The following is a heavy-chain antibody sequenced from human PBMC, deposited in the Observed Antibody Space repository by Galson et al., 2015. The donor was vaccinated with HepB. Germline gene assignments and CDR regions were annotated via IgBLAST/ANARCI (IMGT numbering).Heavy chain of an antibody. CDR1: GYTFTNYA. V-gene: IGHV1-18*01. Sequence: SVKVSCKASGYTFTNYAISWVRQAPGQGLEWMGWISTYNGNTNYAQNLQGRVIMTTDTATSTAYLEMRSLRSDDTAVYYCARELESYSDSSGYYLWWFDPWGQGTLVTVSS. J-gene: IGHJ5*02. CDR2: ISTYNGNT. CDR3: ARELESYSDSSGYYLWWFDP. D-gene: IGHD3-22*01.